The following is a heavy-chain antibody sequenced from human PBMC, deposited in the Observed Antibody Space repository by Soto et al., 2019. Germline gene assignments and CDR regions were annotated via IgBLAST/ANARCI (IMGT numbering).Heavy chain of an antibody. Sequence: SETLSLTCTVSGGSISSGGYYWSWIRQHPGKGLEWIGYIYYSGSTYYNPSLKSRVTISVDTSKNQFSLKLSSVTAADTAVYYCARAKTYCSGGSCYLNYYYYGMDVWGQGTTVTVSS. CDR1: GGSISSGGYY. J-gene: IGHJ6*02. V-gene: IGHV4-31*03. D-gene: IGHD2-15*01. CDR3: ARAKTYCSGGSCYLNYYYYGMDV. CDR2: IYYSGST.